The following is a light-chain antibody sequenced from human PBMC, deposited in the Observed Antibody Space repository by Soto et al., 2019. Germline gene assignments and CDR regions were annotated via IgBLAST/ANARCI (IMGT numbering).Light chain of an antibody. CDR2: LGS. CDR1: QTLLHSNGYNY. J-gene: IGKJ1*01. V-gene: IGKV2-28*01. CDR3: MKPLQTPWT. Sequence: DIVMTQSPLSLPVTPGEPASISCRSSQTLLHSNGYNYLDWYLQTPGQSPQLLISLGSNRASGVPEKVSGSGAGTDFTLKISRVEDEDVGVYYCMKPLQTPWTFGQGTNVGIK.